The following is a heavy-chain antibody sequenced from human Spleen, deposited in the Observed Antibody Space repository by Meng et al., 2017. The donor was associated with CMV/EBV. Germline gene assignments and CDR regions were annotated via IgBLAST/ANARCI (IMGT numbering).Heavy chain of an antibody. CDR2: ITPGVRT. CDR1: GFNFANYA. Sequence: GESLKISCAGSGFNFANYAMTWVRQAPGKGLEWVSTITPGVRTHYADSVKGRFTISRDISKDLLYLEMHSLRAEDTAVYYCAKDHVAVTGIGPLFDSWGQGTLVTVSS. D-gene: IGHD6-19*01. V-gene: IGHV3-23*01. J-gene: IGHJ4*02. CDR3: AKDHVAVTGIGPLFDS.